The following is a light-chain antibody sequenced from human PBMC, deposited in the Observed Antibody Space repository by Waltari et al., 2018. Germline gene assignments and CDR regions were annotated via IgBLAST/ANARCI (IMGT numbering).Light chain of an antibody. CDR1: QGIRSY. CDR2: AAS. CDR3: QQLDSYPFT. V-gene: IGKV1-9*01. J-gene: IGKJ3*01. Sequence: DIQLTQSPSFPSASVGDRVTITCRSSQGIRSYLAGTQQKPGKAPKLLIYAASTLQSGVPSRFSGSGTGTEFTLTISSLQPEDFATYYCQQLDSYPFTFGPGTKVDIK.